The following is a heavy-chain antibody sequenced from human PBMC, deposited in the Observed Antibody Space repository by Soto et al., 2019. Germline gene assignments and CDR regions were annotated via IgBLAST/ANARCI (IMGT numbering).Heavy chain of an antibody. D-gene: IGHD2-8*01. CDR1: GGSISSGDYY. CDR3: AREIMPLTNDWYFDL. J-gene: IGHJ2*01. CDR2: IYYSGST. Sequence: TLSLTCTVSGGSISSGDYYWSWIRQPPGKGLEWIGYIYYSGSTYYNPSLRSRVTMSVDTSKNQFSLRLTSVTAADTAVYYCAREIMPLTNDWYFDLWGRGTLVPVSS. V-gene: IGHV4-30-4*01.